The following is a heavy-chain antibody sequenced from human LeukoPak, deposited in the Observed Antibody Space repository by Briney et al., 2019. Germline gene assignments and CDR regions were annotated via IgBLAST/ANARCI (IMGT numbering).Heavy chain of an antibody. D-gene: IGHD3-22*01. CDR2: MNPNSGNT. J-gene: IGHJ4*02. CDR3: ARGPRDSSGYYPDY. CDR1: GYTFTSYD. V-gene: IGHV1-8*01. Sequence: ASVKVSCKASGYTFTSYDINWVRQATGQGLEWMGWMNPNSGNTGHAQKFQGRVTMTRNTSISTAYMELSSLRSEDTAVYYCARGPRDSSGYYPDYWGQGTLVTVSS.